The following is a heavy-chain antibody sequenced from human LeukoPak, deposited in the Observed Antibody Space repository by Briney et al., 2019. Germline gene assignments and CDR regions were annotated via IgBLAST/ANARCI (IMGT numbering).Heavy chain of an antibody. CDR1: GGSFSGYY. D-gene: IGHD6-13*01. CDR2: INHSGST. Sequence: SETLSLTCAVYGGSFSGYYWSWIRQPPGKGLEWIGEINHSGSTNYNPSLKSRVTISVDTSKNQFSLKLSSVTAADTAVYYCARGGNSSPKGRPSHSWYFDLWGRGTPVTVSS. V-gene: IGHV4-34*01. J-gene: IGHJ2*01. CDR3: ARGGNSSPKGRPSHSWYFDL.